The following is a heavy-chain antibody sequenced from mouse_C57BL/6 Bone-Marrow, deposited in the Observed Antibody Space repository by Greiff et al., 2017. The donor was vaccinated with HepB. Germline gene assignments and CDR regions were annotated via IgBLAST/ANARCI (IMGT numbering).Heavy chain of an antibody. CDR1: GFTFSDDG. CDR2: ISSGSSTI. D-gene: IGHD2-2*01. V-gene: IGHV5-17*01. J-gene: IGHJ2*01. CDR3: ARVYGYVDY. Sequence: EVNVVESGGGLVKPGGSLKLSCAATGFTFSDDGMHWVRQAPEKGLEWVAYISSGSSTIYYADTVKGRFTISRDNAKNTLFLQMTSLRSEDTAMYYCARVYGYVDYWGQGTTLTVSS.